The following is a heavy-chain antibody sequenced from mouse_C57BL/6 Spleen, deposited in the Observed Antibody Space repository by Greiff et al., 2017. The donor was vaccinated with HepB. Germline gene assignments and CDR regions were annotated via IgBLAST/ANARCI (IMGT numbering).Heavy chain of an antibody. V-gene: IGHV1-20*01. CDR2: INPYNGDT. D-gene: IGHD1-1*01. Sequence: EVKLQESGPELVKPGDSVKISCKASGYSFTGYFMNWVMQSHGKSLEWIGRINPYNGDTFYNQKFKGKATLTVDKSSSTAHMELRSLTSEDSAVYYCARKSSHWYFDVWGTGTTVTVSS. CDR1: GYSFTGYF. CDR3: ARKSSHWYFDV. J-gene: IGHJ1*03.